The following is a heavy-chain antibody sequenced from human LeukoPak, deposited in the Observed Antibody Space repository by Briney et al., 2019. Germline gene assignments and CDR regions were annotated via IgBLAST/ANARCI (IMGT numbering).Heavy chain of an antibody. CDR2: IHYRGTT. J-gene: IGHJ4*02. CDR1: GERLSVYY. Sequence: PSETLSLTCAVYGERLSVYYWSGVRQPPGKGLEWIGEIHYRGTTNYNPSLKSRVTVSADTSRNQFSLNLTSVTAADTAVYYCATLIVGTTYFDHWGQGTLVTVSS. CDR3: ATLIVGTTYFDH. V-gene: IGHV4-34*01. D-gene: IGHD1-26*01.